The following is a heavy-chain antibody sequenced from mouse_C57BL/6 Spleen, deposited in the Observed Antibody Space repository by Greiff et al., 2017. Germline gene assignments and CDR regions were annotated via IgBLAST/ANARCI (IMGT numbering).Heavy chain of an antibody. CDR1: GYTFTSYW. J-gene: IGHJ2*01. D-gene: IGHD1-1*01. CDR2: IYPGSGST. Sequence: QVQLQQPGAELVKPGASVKMSCKASGYTFTSYWITWVKQRPGQGLEWIGDIYPGSGSTNYNEKFKSKATLTVDTSSSKAYMQLSSLTSEDSAVYYCARGDYGSSFFDYWGQGTTLTVSS. V-gene: IGHV1-55*01. CDR3: ARGDYGSSFFDY.